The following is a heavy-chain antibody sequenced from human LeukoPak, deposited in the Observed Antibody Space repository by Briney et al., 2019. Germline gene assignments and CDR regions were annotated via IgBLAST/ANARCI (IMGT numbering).Heavy chain of an antibody. J-gene: IGHJ4*02. CDR1: NGPISRSGYY. Sequence: SETLSLTCTVSNGPISRSGYYWGWIRQPPGQGLQWIASIYYSGSTYYNASFKSRVTISIDTSKKQFSLKLSSVTAADTAVYYCARSPTTYYYNSSGYYEGPYYFDYWGQGTLVTVSS. CDR2: IYYSGST. V-gene: IGHV4-39*01. CDR3: ARSPTTYYYNSSGYYEGPYYFDY. D-gene: IGHD3-22*01.